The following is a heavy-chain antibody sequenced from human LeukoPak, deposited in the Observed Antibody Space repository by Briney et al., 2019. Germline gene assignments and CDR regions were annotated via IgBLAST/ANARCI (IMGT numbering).Heavy chain of an antibody. CDR3: AADLRYSGSYFDP. D-gene: IGHD1-26*01. CDR1: GGTFSSYA. J-gene: IGHJ5*02. Sequence: ASVKVSCKASGGTFSSYAISWVRQAPGQGLEWMGRIIPILGIANYAQKFQGRVTITADKSTSTAYMELSSLRSEDTAVYYCAADLRYSGSYFDPWGQGTLVTVSS. V-gene: IGHV1-69*04. CDR2: IIPILGIA.